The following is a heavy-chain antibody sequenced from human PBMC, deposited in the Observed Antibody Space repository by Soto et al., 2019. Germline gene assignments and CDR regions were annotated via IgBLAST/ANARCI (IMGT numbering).Heavy chain of an antibody. CDR2: IIPIFGTA. CDR3: AREVHYYDSSGPSTSYGMDV. CDR1: GGTFSSYA. V-gene: IGHV1-69*13. Sequence: ASVKVSCIAYGGTFSSYAISRVRQAPGQGLEWMGGIIPIFGTANYAQEFQGRVTITADESTSTAYMELSSLRSEDTAVYYCAREVHYYDSSGPSTSYGMDVWGQGTTVTVSS. J-gene: IGHJ6*02. D-gene: IGHD3-22*01.